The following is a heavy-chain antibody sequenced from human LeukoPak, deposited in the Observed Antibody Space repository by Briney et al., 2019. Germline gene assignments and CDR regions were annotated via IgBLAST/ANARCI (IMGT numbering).Heavy chain of an antibody. Sequence: SETLSLTCTVSGDSISSGDYYWSWIRQPPGKGLEWIGYIYHSGSTYYNPSLKSRVTISVDRSKNQFSLKLSSVTAADTAVYYCARVFAYGGYWYYMDVWGKGTTVTVSS. D-gene: IGHD3-3*01. J-gene: IGHJ6*03. V-gene: IGHV4-30-2*01. CDR3: ARVFAYGGYWYYMDV. CDR1: GDSISSGDYY. CDR2: IYHSGST.